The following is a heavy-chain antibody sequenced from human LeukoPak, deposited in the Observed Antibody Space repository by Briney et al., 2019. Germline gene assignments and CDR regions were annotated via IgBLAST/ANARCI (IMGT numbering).Heavy chain of an antibody. D-gene: IGHD3-22*01. CDR1: GFTFSSYA. CDR2: ISGSGGST. CDR3: AKDGATYYYDSSGYKYFDY. Sequence: PGGSLRLSCAASGFTFSSYAMSWVRQAPGKGLEWVSAISGSGGSTYYADSVKGRFTISRDNSKNTLYLQMNSLRAEDTAVYYCAKDGATYYYDSSGYKYFDYWGQGTPVTVSS. V-gene: IGHV3-23*01. J-gene: IGHJ4*02.